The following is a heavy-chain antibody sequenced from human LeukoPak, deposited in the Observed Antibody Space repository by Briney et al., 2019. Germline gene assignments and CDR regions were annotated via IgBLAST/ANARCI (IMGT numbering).Heavy chain of an antibody. D-gene: IGHD6-19*01. J-gene: IGHJ4*02. CDR1: GGSISSYY. V-gene: IGHV4-59*01. Sequence: SEALSLTCTVSGGSISSYYWSWIRQPPGKGLEWIGYIYYSGSTNCNPSLKSRVTISVDTSKNQFSLKLSSVTAADTAVYYCARERRLVLDYWGQGTLVTVSS. CDR3: ARERRLVLDY. CDR2: IYYSGST.